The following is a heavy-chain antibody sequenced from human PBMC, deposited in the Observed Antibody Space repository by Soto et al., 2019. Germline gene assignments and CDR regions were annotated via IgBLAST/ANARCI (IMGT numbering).Heavy chain of an antibody. J-gene: IGHJ6*02. CDR2: INPNSGGT. Sequence: ASRKVSCKASGYTFTGYYMHWVRQAPGQGLEWMGWINPNSGGTNYAQKFQGRVTMTRDTSISTAYMELSRLRSDNTAVYYCARDRKATEYYDLWSGPADYGMDVWGQGTTVTVSS. CDR1: GYTFTGYY. V-gene: IGHV1-2*02. D-gene: IGHD3-3*01. CDR3: ARDRKATEYYDLWSGPADYGMDV.